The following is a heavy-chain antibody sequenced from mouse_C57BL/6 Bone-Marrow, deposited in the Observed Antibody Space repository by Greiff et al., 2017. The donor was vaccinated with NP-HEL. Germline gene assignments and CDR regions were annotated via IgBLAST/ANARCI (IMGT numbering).Heavy chain of an antibody. J-gene: IGHJ3*01. Sequence: EVKLVESGGGLVKPGGSLKLSCAASGFTFSSYAMSWVRQTPEKRLEWVATISDGGSYTYYPDNVKGRFTISTDNAKNNLYLQMSHLKSEDTAMYYCARDFPIYYEYDVGFAYWGQGTLITVSA. CDR3: ARDFPIYYEYDVGFAY. CDR1: GFTFSSYA. D-gene: IGHD2-4*01. V-gene: IGHV5-4*01. CDR2: ISDGGSYT.